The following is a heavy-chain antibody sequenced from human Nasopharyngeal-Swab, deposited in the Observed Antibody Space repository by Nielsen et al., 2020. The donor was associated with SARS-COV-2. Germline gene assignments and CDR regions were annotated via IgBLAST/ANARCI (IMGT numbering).Heavy chain of an antibody. J-gene: IGHJ6*02. CDR3: ARDRYDFWSGYYTPYYYYYGMDV. V-gene: IGHV3-21*05. Sequence: WIRQPLGKGLEWVSYISSSSSYIYYADSVKGRFTISRDNAKDSLYLQMNSLRAEDTAVYYCARDRYDFWSGYYTPYYYYYGMDVWGQGTTVTVSS. CDR2: ISSSSSYI. D-gene: IGHD3-3*01.